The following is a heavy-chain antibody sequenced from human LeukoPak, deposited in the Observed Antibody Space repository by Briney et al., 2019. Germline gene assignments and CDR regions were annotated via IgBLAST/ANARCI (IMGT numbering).Heavy chain of an antibody. CDR2: IYTGGNT. V-gene: IGHV3-53*01. CDR1: GFIVSSNY. J-gene: IGHJ3*02. D-gene: IGHD6-19*01. CDR3: ASPSSGQSFDI. Sequence: GGSLTLSCAASGFIVSSNYMNWVRQAPGKGLEWVSVIYTGGNTYYADSVKGRFTISRDNSKNTLYLQMHSLRAEDTAVYYCASPSSGQSFDIWGQGTMVTVSS.